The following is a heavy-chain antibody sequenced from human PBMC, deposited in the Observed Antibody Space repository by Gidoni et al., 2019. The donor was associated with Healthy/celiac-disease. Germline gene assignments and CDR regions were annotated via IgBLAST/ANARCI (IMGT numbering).Heavy chain of an antibody. V-gene: IGHV3-30*01. CDR1: GFTFSSSA. CDR3: ARPPDCSGGSCYSGGGFFDL. CDR2: ISYDGSNK. J-gene: IGHJ2*01. D-gene: IGHD2-15*01. Sequence: QVQLVESGGGVVQPGRSLRLSCAASGFTFSSSAMHWVRQAPGKGLGWVAVISYDGSNKYYADSVKGRFTISRDNSKNTLYLQMNSLRAEDTAVYYCARPPDCSGGSCYSGGGFFDLWGRGTLVTVSS.